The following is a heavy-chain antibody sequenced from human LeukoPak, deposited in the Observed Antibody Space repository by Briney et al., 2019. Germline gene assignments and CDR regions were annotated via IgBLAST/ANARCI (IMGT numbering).Heavy chain of an antibody. CDR2: ISDSGGSA. V-gene: IGHV3-23*01. Sequence: GGSLRLSCAASGVTFSSYAMSWVRQPPGKGLEWVAGISDSGGSAYYADSEKGRFTISSDNYKNTLYLQMNSLRADDTALYYCAKGGFGYSYGPVECWGEGALVTVSS. J-gene: IGHJ4*02. CDR3: AKGGFGYSYGPVEC. CDR1: GVTFSSYA. D-gene: IGHD5-18*01.